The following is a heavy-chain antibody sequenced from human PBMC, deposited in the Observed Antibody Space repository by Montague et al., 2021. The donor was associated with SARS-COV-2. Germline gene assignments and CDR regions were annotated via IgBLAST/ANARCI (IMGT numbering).Heavy chain of an antibody. CDR3: ARDLAPYYGSGSYYNPIDAGDM. V-gene: IGHV4-61*02. CDR2: IYTSRST. Sequence: TLSLTCTVSGGSISSGSYYWSWLRQPAGKGLEGIGRIYTSRSTNYTPSLKSRVTISVYTSKNQFSLKLSSVTAADTAVYYCARDLAPYYGSGSYYNPIDAGDMWGQGTMVTVSS. D-gene: IGHD3-10*01. J-gene: IGHJ3*02. CDR1: GGSISSGSYY.